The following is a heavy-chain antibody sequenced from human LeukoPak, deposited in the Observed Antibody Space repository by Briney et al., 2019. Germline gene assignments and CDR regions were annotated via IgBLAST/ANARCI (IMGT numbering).Heavy chain of an antibody. CDR3: ARDSRSPLRYFDNDAFDI. CDR2: IYYSGST. Sequence: PSETLSLTCIVSGGSISSSIYYWAWIRQPPGKGLEWIGYIYYSGSTNYNPSLKSRVTISVDTSKNQFSLKLSSVTAADTAVYYCARDSRSPLRYFDNDAFDIWGQGTMVTVSS. CDR1: GGSISSSIYY. D-gene: IGHD3-9*01. J-gene: IGHJ3*02. V-gene: IGHV4-61*01.